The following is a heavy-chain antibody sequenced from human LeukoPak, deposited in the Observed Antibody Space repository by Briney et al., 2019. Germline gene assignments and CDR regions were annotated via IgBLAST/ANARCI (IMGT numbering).Heavy chain of an antibody. J-gene: IGHJ4*02. CDR3: AKRGDGGHKSLEY. CDR1: GFTFSNYG. D-gene: IGHD3-16*01. CDR2: ITYDGSSE. V-gene: IGHV3-30*18. Sequence: GGSLRLSCAASGFTFSNYGMHWVRQAPGKGLEWVATITYDGSSEYYADSVKDRFTVSRDNSKDTLYLQMSSLKTEDTAVYYCAKRGDGGHKSLEYWGQGTLVIVSS.